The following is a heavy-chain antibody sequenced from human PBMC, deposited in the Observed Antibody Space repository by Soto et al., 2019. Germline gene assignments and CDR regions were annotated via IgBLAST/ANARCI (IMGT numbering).Heavy chain of an antibody. J-gene: IGHJ5*02. CDR2: IYYSGST. CDR3: ARARQEPVVVVADWFDP. Sequence: SETLSLTCTVSGDSMSSSNYHWGWIRQPPGKGLEWIGYIYYSGSTYYNPSLKSRVTISVDTSKNQFSLKLSSVTAADTAVYYCARARQEPVVVVADWFDPWGRGTLVTVSS. D-gene: IGHD2-15*01. CDR1: GDSMSSSNYH. V-gene: IGHV4-31*03.